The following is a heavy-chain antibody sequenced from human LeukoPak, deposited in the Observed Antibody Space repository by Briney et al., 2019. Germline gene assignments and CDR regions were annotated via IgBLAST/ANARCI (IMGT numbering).Heavy chain of an antibody. Sequence: SETLSLTCTVSGGSISSYYWSWIRQPPGKGLEWIGYIYYSGSTNYNPSLKSRVTISVDTSKTQFSLKLSSVTAADAAVYYCARDNGLVYCHYWAQGTLVTVSS. V-gene: IGHV4-59*01. CDR1: GGSISSYY. CDR3: ARDNGLVYCHY. CDR2: IYYSGST. D-gene: IGHD6-19*01. J-gene: IGHJ4*02.